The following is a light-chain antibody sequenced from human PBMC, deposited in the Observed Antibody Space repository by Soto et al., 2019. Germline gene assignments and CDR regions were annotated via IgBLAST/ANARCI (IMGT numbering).Light chain of an antibody. CDR1: QSVLYSSNNKDY. CDR2: WAS. J-gene: IGKJ1*01. Sequence: DIVMTQSPDSLAVSLGERATINCKSSQSVLYSSNNKDYLAWYQQKPGQPPRLLIYWASTRESGVPDRFSGSGSGTDFTHTINGLQAEDVALYYGLQYHPTLGGAFGQGTKVEIK. CDR3: LQYHPTLGGA. V-gene: IGKV4-1*01.